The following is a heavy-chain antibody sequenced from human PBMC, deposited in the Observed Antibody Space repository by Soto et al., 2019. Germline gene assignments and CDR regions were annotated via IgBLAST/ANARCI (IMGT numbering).Heavy chain of an antibody. CDR3: AREGGDGVDY. Sequence: QVQLQESGPGLVKASQTLSLTCTVSGASISSGSYYWSWFRQHPGKGLEWIGYIYHSGIAYYNPSQKSRLTISVDTSNNQFSLRLSSVTAADTAVYYCAREGGDGVDYWGQGTLVTVAS. J-gene: IGHJ4*02. V-gene: IGHV4-31*03. CDR1: GASISSGSYY. D-gene: IGHD3-16*01. CDR2: IYHSGIA.